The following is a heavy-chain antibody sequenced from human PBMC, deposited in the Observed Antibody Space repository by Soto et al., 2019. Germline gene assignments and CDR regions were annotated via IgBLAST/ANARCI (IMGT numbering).Heavy chain of an antibody. D-gene: IGHD2-15*01. J-gene: IGHJ4*02. CDR1: GFTFSSYA. Sequence: GGSLRLSCAASGFTFSSYAMSWVRQAPGKGLEWVSAISGSGGSTYYADSVKGRFTISRDNSKNTLYLQMNSLRAEDTAVYYCAIDFSGGSCYLAICSLDYWGQGTLVTVSS. CDR3: AIDFSGGSCYLAICSLDY. V-gene: IGHV3-23*01. CDR2: ISGSGGST.